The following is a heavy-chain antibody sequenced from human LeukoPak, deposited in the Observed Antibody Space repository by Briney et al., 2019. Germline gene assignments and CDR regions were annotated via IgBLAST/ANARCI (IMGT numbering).Heavy chain of an antibody. J-gene: IGHJ5*02. CDR1: GFTFSDYH. V-gene: IGHV3-11*01. Sequence: PGGSLRLSCAASGFTFSDYHMSWIRQAPGKGLEWVSYISSSGSTIYYADSVKGRFTISRDNAKNSLYLQMNSLRAEDTAVYYCARDSSYCSSTSCSWFDPWGQGTLVTVSS. CDR3: ARDSSYCSSTSCSWFDP. D-gene: IGHD2-2*01. CDR2: ISSSGSTI.